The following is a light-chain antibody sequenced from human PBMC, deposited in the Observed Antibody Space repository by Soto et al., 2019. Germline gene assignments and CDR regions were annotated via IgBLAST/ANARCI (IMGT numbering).Light chain of an antibody. CDR3: QQYNNWPFIT. Sequence: EIVLTQSPGTLSLSPGERATLSCRASQSVISSYLAWYQQKPGQSPRLLIYGASSRATGIPARFSGSGSGTEFTLTISSLQSEDFAVYYCQQYNNWPFITFGQGTRLEIK. CDR1: QSVISSY. V-gene: IGKV3-15*01. CDR2: GAS. J-gene: IGKJ5*01.